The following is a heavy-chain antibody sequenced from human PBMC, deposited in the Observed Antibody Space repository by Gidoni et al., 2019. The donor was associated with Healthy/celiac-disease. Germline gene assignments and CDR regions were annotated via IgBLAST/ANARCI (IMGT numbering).Heavy chain of an antibody. D-gene: IGHD3-10*01. J-gene: IGHJ5*02. CDR2: IYPGDSDT. CDR3: ARLGMVRGVIITYWFDP. Sequence: EMQLVPSGAEVKTPGESLTISCKGSRYSFTSYWIGWVRQMPGKGLEWMGIIYPGDSDTRYSPSFQGQVTISADKSISTAYLQWSSLKASDTAMYYCARLGMVRGVIITYWFDPWGQGTLVTVSS. V-gene: IGHV5-51*01. CDR1: RYSFTSYW.